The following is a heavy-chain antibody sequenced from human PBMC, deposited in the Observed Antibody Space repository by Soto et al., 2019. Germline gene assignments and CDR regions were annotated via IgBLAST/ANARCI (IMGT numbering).Heavy chain of an antibody. CDR1: GGTFSSYA. V-gene: IGHV1-69*12. J-gene: IGHJ6*02. CDR3: ASPGGYSSSSNCYYGMDV. CDR2: IIPIFGTA. D-gene: IGHD6-6*01. Sequence: QVQLVQSGAEVKKPGSSVKVSCKASGGTFSSYAISWVRQAPGQGLEWMGGIIPIFGTANYAQKFQGRVRITADETTSTAYMELSSLRSEDTAVYSCASPGGYSSSSNCYYGMDVWGQGTTVTVSS.